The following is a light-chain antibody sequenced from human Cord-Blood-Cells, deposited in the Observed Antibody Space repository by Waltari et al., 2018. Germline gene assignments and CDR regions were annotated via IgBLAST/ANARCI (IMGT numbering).Light chain of an antibody. CDR2: EGS. CDR1: SSAVGSYNL. J-gene: IGLJ1*01. V-gene: IGLV2-23*01. Sequence: QSALTQPASVSGSPGQSITISCTGTSSAVGSYNLVSWYQQPPGKAPKLMIYEGSKRPSGVSNRFSGSKSGNTASLTISGLQAEDEADYYCCSYAGSYVFGTGTKVTVL. CDR3: CSYAGSYV.